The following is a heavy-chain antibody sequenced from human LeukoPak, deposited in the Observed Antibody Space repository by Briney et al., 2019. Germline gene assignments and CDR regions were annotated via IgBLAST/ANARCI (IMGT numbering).Heavy chain of an antibody. CDR3: ARLVLPDYYDSSGYPYFDY. J-gene: IGHJ4*02. Sequence: SETLSLTCAVYGGSFSGYYWSWIRQPPGKGLEWIGEINHSGSTNYNPSLKSRVTISVDTSKNQFSLKLSSVTAADTAVYYCARLVLPDYYDSSGYPYFDYWGQGTLVTVSS. CDR2: INHSGST. V-gene: IGHV4-34*01. CDR1: GGSFSGYY. D-gene: IGHD3-22*01.